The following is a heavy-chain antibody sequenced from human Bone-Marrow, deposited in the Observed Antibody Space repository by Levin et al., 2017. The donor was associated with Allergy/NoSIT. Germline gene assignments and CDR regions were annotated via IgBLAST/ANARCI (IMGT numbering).Heavy chain of an antibody. CDR2: ISGSGGST. CDR1: GFTFSSYA. D-gene: IGHD6-13*01. Sequence: PGGSLRLSCAASGFTFSSYAMSWVRQAPGKGLEWVSAISGSGGSTYYADSVKGRFTISRDNSKNTLYLQMNSLRAEDTAVYYCAKYKGRWRSSSWYDYWGQGTLVTVSS. J-gene: IGHJ4*02. V-gene: IGHV3-23*01. CDR3: AKYKGRWRSSSWYDY.